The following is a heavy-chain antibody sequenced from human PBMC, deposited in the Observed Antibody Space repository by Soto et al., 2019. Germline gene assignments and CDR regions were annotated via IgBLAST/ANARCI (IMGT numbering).Heavy chain of an antibody. Sequence: QVQLQQWGAGLLKSSETLSLTCAVYGGSFSGHFWGWVRQPPGRGPEWIGEITPGEAANYAPSLKSRVTISADTSKNLFSLKLTSVTAADTAVYYCARSVPAATRHYYYYMDVWGKGTTVAVSS. CDR1: GGSFSGHF. D-gene: IGHD2-2*01. V-gene: IGHV4-34*01. CDR2: ITPGEAA. J-gene: IGHJ6*03. CDR3: ARSVPAATRHYYYYMDV.